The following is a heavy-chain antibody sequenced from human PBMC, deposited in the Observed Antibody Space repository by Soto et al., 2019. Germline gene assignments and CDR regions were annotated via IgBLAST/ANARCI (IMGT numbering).Heavy chain of an antibody. D-gene: IGHD2-2*01. J-gene: IGHJ3*02. CDR1: GFTFSDHY. CDR3: VRAVHSTDPFDI. V-gene: IGHV3-72*01. CDR2: TRNKANSYTT. Sequence: EVQLVESGGGLVQPGGSLRLSCAASGFTFSDHYMDWVRQAPGKGLEWVGRTRNKANSYTTEYAASVKGRFTVSRDDSKSSLYLQMNSLNTEDTAVYYCVRAVHSTDPFDIWGQGTMLTVSS.